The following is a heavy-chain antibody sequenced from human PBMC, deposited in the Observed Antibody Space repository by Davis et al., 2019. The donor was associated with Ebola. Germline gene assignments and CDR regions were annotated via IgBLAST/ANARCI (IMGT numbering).Heavy chain of an antibody. J-gene: IGHJ6*02. CDR2: ISWNSGSI. CDR1: GFTFDDYA. CDR3: AKDKFPLRYFDTLGMDV. D-gene: IGHD3-9*01. V-gene: IGHV3-9*01. Sequence: GGSLRLSCAASGFTFDDYAMHWVRQAPGKGLEWVSGISWNSGSIGYADSVKGRFTISRDNAKNSLYLQMNSLRAEDTAVYYCAKDKFPLRYFDTLGMDVWGQGTTVTVSS.